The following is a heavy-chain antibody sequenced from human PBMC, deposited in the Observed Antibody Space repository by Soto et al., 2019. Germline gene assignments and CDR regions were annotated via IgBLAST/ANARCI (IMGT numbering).Heavy chain of an antibody. Sequence: SQTLSLTCAISGDSVSSNRATWNWIRQSPSRGLEWLGRTYYWSRWYNDYATSVKSRISINPDTSKNQLSLQLNFVAPEDTAVYCCARGGKIAAAGIDYWGQGILVTVSS. D-gene: IGHD6-13*01. CDR1: GDSVSSNRAT. J-gene: IGHJ4*02. V-gene: IGHV6-1*01. CDR3: ARGGKIAAAGIDY. CDR2: TYYWSRWYN.